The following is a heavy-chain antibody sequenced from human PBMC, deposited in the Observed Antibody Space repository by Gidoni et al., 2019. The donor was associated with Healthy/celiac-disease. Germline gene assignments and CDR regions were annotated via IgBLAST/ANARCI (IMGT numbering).Heavy chain of an antibody. D-gene: IGHD3-22*01. CDR3: AKDGYYYDSSGYYPNAFDI. Sequence: EVQLLESGGGLVLPGGSLRLYCAASGFTFSIYALSWVRQAPGTGLEWVSAISGSGGSTYYADSVKGRFTISRDNSKNTLYLQMNSLRAEDTAVYYCAKDGYYYDSSGYYPNAFDIWGQGTMVTVSS. CDR2: ISGSGGST. V-gene: IGHV3-23*01. CDR1: GFTFSIYA. J-gene: IGHJ3*02.